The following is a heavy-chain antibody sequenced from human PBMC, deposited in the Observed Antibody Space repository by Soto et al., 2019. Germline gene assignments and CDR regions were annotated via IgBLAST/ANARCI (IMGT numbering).Heavy chain of an antibody. D-gene: IGHD4-17*01. CDR3: ARVTTVTEWGWFDP. CDR2: IIPIFGTA. CDR1: GGTFSSYA. V-gene: IGHV1-69*06. J-gene: IGHJ5*02. Sequence: SVKVSCKASGGTFSSYAISWVRQAPGQGLEWMGGIIPIFGTANYAQKFQGRVTITADKSTSTAYMELRSRRSEDTAVYYCARVTTVTEWGWFDPWGQGXLVTVYS.